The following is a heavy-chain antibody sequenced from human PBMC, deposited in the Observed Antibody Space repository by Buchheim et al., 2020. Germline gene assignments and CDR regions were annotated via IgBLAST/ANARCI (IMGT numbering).Heavy chain of an antibody. CDR3: AREEITYYYDSGCGY. V-gene: IGHV3-30-3*01. Sequence: QVQLVESGGGVVQPGGSLRLSCAASGFTFSSYAMHWVRQAPGKGLEWVAVISYDGSNKYYADSVRGQFTISRDNSKNTLYLQMNSLRAEDTAVYYCAREEITYYYDSGCGYWGQGTL. J-gene: IGHJ4*02. CDR2: ISYDGSNK. D-gene: IGHD3-22*01. CDR1: GFTFSSYA.